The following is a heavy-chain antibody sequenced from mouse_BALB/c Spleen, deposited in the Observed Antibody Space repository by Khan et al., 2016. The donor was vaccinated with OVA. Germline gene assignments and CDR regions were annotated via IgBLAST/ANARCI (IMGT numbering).Heavy chain of an antibody. V-gene: IGHV1-66*01. D-gene: IGHD1-1*01. Sequence: QVQLQESGAELVRPGALVKLSCKTSGYIFTNYWIHWVKQRSGQGLEWIAWIDPETDNTIFDAKFKDKATLTADTSSSTAYMHLSSLTSEDAAVYFCAREGDLSYFDYWGQGTLVTVSA. J-gene: IGHJ3*01. CDR1: GYIFTNYW. CDR2: IDPETDNT. CDR3: AREGDLSYFDY.